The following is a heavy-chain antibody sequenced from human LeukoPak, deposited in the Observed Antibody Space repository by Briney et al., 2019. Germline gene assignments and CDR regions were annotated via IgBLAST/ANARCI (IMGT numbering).Heavy chain of an antibody. J-gene: IGHJ6*02. CDR1: GGSFSGYY. D-gene: IGHD3-3*01. CDR3: ARAFTIFGVVIHYYYGMDV. CDR2: INHSGST. V-gene: IGHV4-34*01. Sequence: SETLSLTCAVYGGSFSGYYWSWIRQPPGKGLEWIGEINHSGSTNYNPSLKSRVTISVDTSKNQFSLKLSSVTAADTAVYYCARAFTIFGVVIHYYYGMDVWGQGTTVTVSS.